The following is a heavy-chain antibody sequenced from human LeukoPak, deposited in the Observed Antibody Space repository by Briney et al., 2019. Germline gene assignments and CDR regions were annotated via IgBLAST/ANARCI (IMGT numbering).Heavy chain of an antibody. J-gene: IGHJ4*02. D-gene: IGHD3-10*01. Sequence: ASVKVSCKASGYTLTQHSMNWVRQAPGQGLEWMGWIITDTGNPTYAQGFTGRFVFSVDTSVNTAYLQISSLKAVDTAVYYCAREVLRHDYWGQGTLVTVSS. V-gene: IGHV7-4-1*02. CDR3: AREVLRHDY. CDR2: IITDTGNP. CDR1: GYTLTQHS.